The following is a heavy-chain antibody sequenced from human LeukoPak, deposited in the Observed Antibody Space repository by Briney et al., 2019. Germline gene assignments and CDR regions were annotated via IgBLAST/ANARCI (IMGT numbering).Heavy chain of an antibody. CDR3: ARDVSGGVGRYFDWPDAFDI. Sequence: GGSLRLSCAASGFTFGSYEMNWVRQAPGKGLEWVSYISSSGSTIYYADSVKGRFTISRDNAKNSLYLQMNSLRAEDTAVYYCARDVSGGVGRYFDWPDAFDIWGQGTMVTVSS. CDR1: GFTFGSYE. D-gene: IGHD3-9*01. J-gene: IGHJ3*02. V-gene: IGHV3-48*03. CDR2: ISSSGSTI.